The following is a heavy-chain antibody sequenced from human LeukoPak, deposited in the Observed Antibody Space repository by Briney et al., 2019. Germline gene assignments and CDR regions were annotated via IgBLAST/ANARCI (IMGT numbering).Heavy chain of an antibody. Sequence: GGSLRLSCAASGFTFSSYSMNWVRQAPGKGLEWVSSISSSSYIYYADSVKGRFTISRDNAKNSLYLQMNSLRAEDTAVYYCARDGGAVAVTLIDYWGQGTLVTVSS. V-gene: IGHV3-21*01. J-gene: IGHJ4*02. CDR2: ISSSSYI. D-gene: IGHD6-19*01. CDR1: GFTFSSYS. CDR3: ARDGGAVAVTLIDY.